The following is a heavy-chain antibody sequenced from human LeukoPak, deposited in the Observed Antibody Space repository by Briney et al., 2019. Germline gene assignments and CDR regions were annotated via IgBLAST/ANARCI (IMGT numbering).Heavy chain of an antibody. V-gene: IGHV3-30*02. CDR2: IQFDGSDE. J-gene: IGHJ4*02. CDR1: GFTFGTYG. D-gene: IGHD6-13*01. CDR3: AEDQKLQPFHY. Sequence: PGGSLRLSCAASGFTFGTYGMHWVRQAPGKGLEWVAFIQFDGSDEHYSDSVKGRFTISRDNSKNTLFLQMNNLRTEDTSVYYCAEDQKLQPFHYWGQGTLVTVSS.